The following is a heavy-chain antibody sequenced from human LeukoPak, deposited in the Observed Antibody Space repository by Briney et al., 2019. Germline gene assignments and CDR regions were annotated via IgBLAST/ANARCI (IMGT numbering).Heavy chain of an antibody. D-gene: IGHD5-18*01. CDR2: IIPNSGGT. V-gene: IGHV1-2*06. J-gene: IGHJ4*02. Sequence: GASVKVSCKASGYTFTGYYMHWVRQAPGQGLEWMGRIIPNSGGTNYAQKFQGRVTMTRDTSISTAYMELSRLRSDDTAVYYCARVADTAMANFDYWGQGTLVTVSS. CDR3: ARVADTAMANFDY. CDR1: GYTFTGYY.